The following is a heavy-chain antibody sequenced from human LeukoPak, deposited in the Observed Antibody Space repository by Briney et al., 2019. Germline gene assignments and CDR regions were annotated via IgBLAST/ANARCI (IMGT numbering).Heavy chain of an antibody. V-gene: IGHV1-2*02. J-gene: IGHJ4*02. CDR1: EYTFTGYY. Sequence: ASVKVSCKASEYTFTGYYMHWVRQAPGQGLEWMGWINPNSGGTNYAQKFRGRVTMTRDTSISTAYMELSRLRSDDTAVYYCARVWFGAYFDYWGQGTLVTVSS. CDR2: INPNSGGT. D-gene: IGHD3-10*01. CDR3: ARVWFGAYFDY.